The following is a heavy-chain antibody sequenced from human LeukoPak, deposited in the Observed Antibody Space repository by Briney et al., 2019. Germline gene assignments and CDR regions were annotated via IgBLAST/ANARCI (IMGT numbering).Heavy chain of an antibody. D-gene: IGHD1-26*01. CDR1: GFSLSTSGRC. CDR3: ARTHSGSPGIWPQSYYYYGMDV. CDR2: IDWDDDK. Sequence: SGPTLVNPTQTLTLTCTFSGFSLSTSGRCVSWIRQPPGKALEWLARIDWDDDKYYSTSLKTRLTISKDTSKNQVVLTMTNMDPVDTATYYCARTHSGSPGIWPQSYYYYGMDVWGQGTTVTVSS. V-gene: IGHV2-70*11. J-gene: IGHJ6*02.